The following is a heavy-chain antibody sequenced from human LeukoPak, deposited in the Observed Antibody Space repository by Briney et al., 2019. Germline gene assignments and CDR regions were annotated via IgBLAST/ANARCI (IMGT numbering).Heavy chain of an antibody. J-gene: IGHJ6*03. Sequence: SETLSLTCTVSGGSISSYYWSWIRQPPGKGLEWIGDIYYSGSTNYNPSLKSRVTISVDTSKNQFPLKLSSVTAADTAVYYCARGRYYDSSGYFSKYYYYYYYMDVWGKGTTVTVSS. CDR1: GGSISSYY. V-gene: IGHV4-59*01. D-gene: IGHD3-22*01. CDR2: IYYSGST. CDR3: ARGRYYDSSGYFSKYYYYYYYMDV.